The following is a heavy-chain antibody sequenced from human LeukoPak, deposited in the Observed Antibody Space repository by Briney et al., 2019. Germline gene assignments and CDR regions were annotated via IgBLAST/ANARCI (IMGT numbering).Heavy chain of an antibody. Sequence: SETLSLTCTVSGGSISSSSYYWGWIRQPPGKGLEWIGSIYYSGSTYYNPSLKSRVTISVDTSKNQFSLKLSSVTAADTAVYYCARCFGDIVVVPAAPNYYYYMDVWGKGTTVTVSS. CDR1: GGSISSSSYY. J-gene: IGHJ6*03. CDR3: ARCFGDIVVVPAAPNYYYYMDV. V-gene: IGHV4-39*01. D-gene: IGHD2-2*01. CDR2: IYYSGST.